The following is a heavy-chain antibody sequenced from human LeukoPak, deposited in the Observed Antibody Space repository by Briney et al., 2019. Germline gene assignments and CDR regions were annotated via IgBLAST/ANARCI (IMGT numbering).Heavy chain of an antibody. CDR3: ARATYDFWRGYYHYYMDV. CDR1: GGSISSGGYY. Sequence: SETLSLTCTVSGGSISSGGYYWSWIRQHPGKGLEWIRYIYYSGSTYYNPFLKSRVTISVDTSKNQFSLKQSSVTAADTAVYYFARATYDFWRGYYHYYMDVWGKGTPVTVSS. V-gene: IGHV4-31*03. CDR2: IYYSGST. D-gene: IGHD3-3*01. J-gene: IGHJ6*03.